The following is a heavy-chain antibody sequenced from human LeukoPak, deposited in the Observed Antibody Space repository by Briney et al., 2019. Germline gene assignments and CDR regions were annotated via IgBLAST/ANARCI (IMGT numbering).Heavy chain of an antibody. D-gene: IGHD7-27*01. CDR3: TRGHWGLQS. J-gene: IGHJ5*02. Sequence: SETLSLTCTVSGTSVTDYYWSWIRQSPGKGLEWISYIHHSGNSDYNPSLRSRVTTSLDTSKNQFSLNLISVTAADTAVYYCTRGHWGLQSWSQGTLVTVSS. CDR1: GTSVTDYY. V-gene: IGHV4-59*02. CDR2: IHHSGNS.